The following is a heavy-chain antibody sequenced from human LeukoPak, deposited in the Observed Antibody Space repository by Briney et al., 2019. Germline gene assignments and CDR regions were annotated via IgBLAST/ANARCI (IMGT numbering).Heavy chain of an antibody. J-gene: IGHJ6*03. D-gene: IGHD3-10*01. V-gene: IGHV4-31*03. Sequence: PSQTLSLTCTVSGCSISSGGYYWSWIRQHPGKGLEWIGYIYYSGSTYYNPSLKSRVTISVDTSKNQFSLKLSSVTAADTAVYYCAAPLWFREGYYMDVWGKGTTVTVSS. CDR1: GCSISSGGYY. CDR2: IYYSGST. CDR3: AAPLWFREGYYMDV.